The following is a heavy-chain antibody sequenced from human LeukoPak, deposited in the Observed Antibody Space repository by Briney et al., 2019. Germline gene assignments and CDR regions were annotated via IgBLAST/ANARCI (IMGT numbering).Heavy chain of an antibody. D-gene: IGHD3-10*01. J-gene: IGHJ4*02. Sequence: ASVKVCCKVSGYTLTELSMHWVRQAPGKGLEWMGGFDPEDGETIYAQKFQGRVTMTEDTSTDTAYMELSSLRSEDTAVYYCATPAYYYGSGSYYTQFDYWGQGTLVTVSS. CDR1: GYTLTELS. V-gene: IGHV1-24*01. CDR3: ATPAYYYGSGSYYTQFDY. CDR2: FDPEDGET.